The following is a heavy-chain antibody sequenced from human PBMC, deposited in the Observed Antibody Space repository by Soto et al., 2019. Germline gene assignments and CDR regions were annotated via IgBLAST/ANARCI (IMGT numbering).Heavy chain of an antibody. CDR3: ASRYCSGGSCSLGWIAFDI. CDR1: GYSFTSYW. CDR2: IYPGDSDT. V-gene: IGHV5-51*01. Sequence: GESLKISCKGSGYSFTSYWIGWVRQMPGKGLEWMGIIYPGDSDTRYSPSFQGQVTISADKSISTAYLQWSSLKASDTAMYYCASRYCSGGSCSLGWIAFDIWGQGTMVTVSS. J-gene: IGHJ3*02. D-gene: IGHD2-15*01.